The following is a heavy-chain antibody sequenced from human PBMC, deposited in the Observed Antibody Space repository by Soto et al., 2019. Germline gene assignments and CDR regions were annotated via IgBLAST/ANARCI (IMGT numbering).Heavy chain of an antibody. V-gene: IGHV4-31*03. D-gene: IGHD3-22*01. Sequence: QVQLQESGPELVKSSQTLSLTCSVSGDSLRSEGYYWSWVRQHPGKGLEWIGYIYYSGITFYNPSLKSRSTISRDTTKNQFALRLNSVTAAVAAIYYCARSLHYDSTGSSDYWGQGTLVTVSS. J-gene: IGHJ4*02. CDR3: ARSLHYDSTGSSDY. CDR2: IYYSGIT. CDR1: GDSLRSEGYY.